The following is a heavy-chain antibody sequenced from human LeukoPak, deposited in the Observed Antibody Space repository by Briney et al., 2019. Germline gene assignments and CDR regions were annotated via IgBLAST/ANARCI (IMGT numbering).Heavy chain of an antibody. Sequence: SVKVSCKASGYTFTGYYMHWVRQAPGQGLEWMGWINPNSGGTNYAQKFQGRVTMTRDTSISTAYMELSRLRSDDTAVYYCARPYCSGGSCYSIDYWGQGTLVTVSS. V-gene: IGHV1-2*02. CDR3: ARPYCSGGSCYSIDY. CDR2: INPNSGGT. CDR1: GYTFTGYY. J-gene: IGHJ4*02. D-gene: IGHD2-15*01.